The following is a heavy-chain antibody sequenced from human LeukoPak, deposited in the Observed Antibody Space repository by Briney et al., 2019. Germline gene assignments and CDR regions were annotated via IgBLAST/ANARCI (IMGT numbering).Heavy chain of an antibody. CDR2: ISYSGST. Sequence: SETLSLTCTVSGGSISSSSYYWGWIRQPPGKGLEWIGSISYSGSTYYNPSLKSRVTISVDTSKNQFSLKLSSVTAADTAVYYCARHTPITIFGVVTPGYYGMDVWGQGTTVTVSS. CDR3: ARHTPITIFGVVTPGYYGMDV. D-gene: IGHD3-3*01. CDR1: GGSISSSSYY. V-gene: IGHV4-39*01. J-gene: IGHJ6*02.